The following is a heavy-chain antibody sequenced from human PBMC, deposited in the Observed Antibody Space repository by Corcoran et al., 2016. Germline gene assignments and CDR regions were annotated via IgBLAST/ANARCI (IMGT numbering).Heavy chain of an antibody. CDR2: NYYTGST. CDR3: TRASAVTTEV. D-gene: IGHD4-17*01. CDR1: GGSVSGHY. J-gene: IGHJ4*02. Sequence: QVQLQESGPGLVKPSETLSLTCTVSGGSVSGHYWSWIRQPPGKRLEWIGYNYYTGSTDYNPSLKSRVTISIETSKNQFSLRLTSVTAADTAVYYCTRASAVTTEVWGQGILVTVSS. V-gene: IGHV4-59*02.